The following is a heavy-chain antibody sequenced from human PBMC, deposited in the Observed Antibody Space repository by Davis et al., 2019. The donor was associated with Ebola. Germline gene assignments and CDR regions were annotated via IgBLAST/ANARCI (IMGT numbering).Heavy chain of an antibody. V-gene: IGHV3-48*02. CDR1: GFSFSNYG. Sequence: GESLKISCAASGFSFSNYGMHWVRQAPGEGLDWVSFIGSGTSTIYYADSVKGRFTIFRDNAKNSLYLQMNSLRDEDTAVYYCARHVNGDFWYFDLWGRGTRVTVSS. CDR2: IGSGTSTI. J-gene: IGHJ2*01. CDR3: ARHVNGDFWYFDL. D-gene: IGHD4-17*01.